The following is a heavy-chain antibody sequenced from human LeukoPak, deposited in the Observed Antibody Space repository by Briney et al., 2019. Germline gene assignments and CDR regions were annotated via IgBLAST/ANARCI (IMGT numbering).Heavy chain of an antibody. D-gene: IGHD1-26*01. Sequence: GGSLRLSCAASGFTFSSYAMSWVRQAPGKGLEWVSSISSSSSYIYYADSVKGRFTISRDNAKNSLYLQMNSLRAEDTAVYYCARQSGSPNWFDPWGQGTLVTVSS. V-gene: IGHV3-21*01. CDR1: GFTFSSYA. J-gene: IGHJ5*02. CDR3: ARQSGSPNWFDP. CDR2: ISSSSSYI.